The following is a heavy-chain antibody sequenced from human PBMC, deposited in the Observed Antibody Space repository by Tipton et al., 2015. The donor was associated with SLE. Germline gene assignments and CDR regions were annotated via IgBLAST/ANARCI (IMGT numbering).Heavy chain of an antibody. D-gene: IGHD3-10*01. Sequence: SLRLSCVGSGFSFSSYELNWVRQAPGKGLEWVSYISRSTKDIYYADSVKGRFTISRGNAKNSLYLQMNSLRVEDTGVYYCASEYYYGSVWGQGTLVTVSS. CDR2: ISRSTKDI. V-gene: IGHV3-48*03. J-gene: IGHJ1*01. CDR1: GFSFSSYE. CDR3: ASEYYYGSV.